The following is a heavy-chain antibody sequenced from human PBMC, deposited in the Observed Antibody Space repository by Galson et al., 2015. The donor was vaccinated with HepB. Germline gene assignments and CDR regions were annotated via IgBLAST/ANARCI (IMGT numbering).Heavy chain of an antibody. CDR1: GFTVSTNF. CDR2: IYSGGAT. J-gene: IGHJ4*02. V-gene: IGHV3-53*01. D-gene: IGHD2-8*01. CDR3: ARYTNGVALTQSFDY. Sequence: SLRLSCAVSGFTVSTNFMGWVRQAPGKGLEWVSVIYSGGATYYADSVKGRFTISRDNSKNTLYLQMNSLRAEDTAVYYCARYTNGVALTQSFDYWGQGTLITVSS.